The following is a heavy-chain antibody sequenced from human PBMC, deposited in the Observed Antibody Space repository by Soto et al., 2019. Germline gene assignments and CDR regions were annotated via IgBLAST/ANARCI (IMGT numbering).Heavy chain of an antibody. CDR2: INPSAGSA. J-gene: IGHJ6*02. CDR1: GYTFTSYY. V-gene: IGHV1-46*01. Sequence: ASVKVSCKASGYTFTSYYMHWVRQAPGQGLEWMGMINPSAGSANYAQKFQGRVTMTADESTSTAYMELSSLRSEDTAVYYCARSQGSSTSLEIYYYYYYGMDVWGQGTTVTVSS. CDR3: ARSQGSSTSLEIYYYYYYGMDV. D-gene: IGHD2-2*01.